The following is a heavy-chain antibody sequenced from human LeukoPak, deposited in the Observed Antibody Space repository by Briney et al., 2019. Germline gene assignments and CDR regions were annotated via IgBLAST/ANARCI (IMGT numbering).Heavy chain of an antibody. D-gene: IGHD4-17*01. J-gene: IGHJ4*02. CDR1: GGSISSGSYY. CDR2: IYTSGST. V-gene: IGHV4-61*02. Sequence: PSQTLSLTCTVSGGSISSGSYYWSWIRQPAGKGLEWIGRIYTSGSTNYNPSLKSRVTISVDTSKNQFSLKLSSVTAADMAVYYCARETTVTADFDYWGQGTLVTVSS. CDR3: ARETTVTADFDY.